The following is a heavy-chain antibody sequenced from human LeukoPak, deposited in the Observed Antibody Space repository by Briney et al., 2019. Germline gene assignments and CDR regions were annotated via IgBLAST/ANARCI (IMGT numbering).Heavy chain of an antibody. V-gene: IGHV3-23*01. J-gene: IGHJ4*02. CDR1: GFTFSSYA. CDR2: ISGSGGST. D-gene: IGHD5-24*01. CDR3: AKRRDGNNWRGIDY. Sequence: GGSLRLSCAASGFTFSSYAMSWVRQAPGKGLEWVSAISGSGGSTYYADSVEGRFTISRDNSKNTLYLQMNSLRAEDTAVYYCAKRRDGNNWRGIDYWGQGTLVTVSS.